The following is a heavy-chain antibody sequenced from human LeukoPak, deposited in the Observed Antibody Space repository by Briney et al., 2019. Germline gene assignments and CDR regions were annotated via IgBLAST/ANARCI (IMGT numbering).Heavy chain of an antibody. CDR1: GYTFTSYG. CDR2: ISAYNGNT. V-gene: IGHV1-18*01. CDR3: ARDQVRDTAIPIFDWFDL. J-gene: IGHJ5*02. D-gene: IGHD5-18*01. Sequence: ASVKVSRKASGYTFTSYGISWVRQAPGQGLEWMGWISAYNGNTNYAQKLQGRVTMTTHTSTSTAYMELRSLRADDTAVYYCARDQVRDTAIPIFDWFDLWGQGTLVTLSS.